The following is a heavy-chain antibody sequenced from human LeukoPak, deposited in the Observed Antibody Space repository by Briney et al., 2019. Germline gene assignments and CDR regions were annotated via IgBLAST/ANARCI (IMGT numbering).Heavy chain of an antibody. D-gene: IGHD6-13*01. Sequence: PGGSLRLSCAASGFTFSSYSMSWVRQAPGKGLEWVSYISSSSSTIYYADSVKGRFTISRDNAKNSLYLQMNSLRAEDTAVYYCARGIAAAGMRGDFDYWGQGTLVTVSS. J-gene: IGHJ4*02. CDR1: GFTFSSYS. V-gene: IGHV3-48*01. CDR3: ARGIAAAGMRGDFDY. CDR2: ISSSSSTI.